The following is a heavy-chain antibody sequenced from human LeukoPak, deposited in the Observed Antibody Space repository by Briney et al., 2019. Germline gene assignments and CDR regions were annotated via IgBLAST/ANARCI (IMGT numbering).Heavy chain of an antibody. CDR1: GYTFTTYY. J-gene: IGHJ4*02. V-gene: IGHV1-46*01. CDR2: INPSGGGT. D-gene: IGHD6-19*01. Sequence: ASVKVSCKASGYTFTTYYIHWVRQAPGQGIEWMGIINPSGGGTTYAQNFQGRVTMTRDTSTSTVYMALSSLGSEDTAVYYCAREGPPVAGTSLDYWGQGTLVTVSS. CDR3: AREGPPVAGTSLDY.